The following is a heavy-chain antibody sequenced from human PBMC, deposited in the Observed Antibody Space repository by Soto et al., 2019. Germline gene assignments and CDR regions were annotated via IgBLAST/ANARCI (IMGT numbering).Heavy chain of an antibody. Sequence: EVQLVESGGGLVQPGRSLRLSCAASGFTFDDYAMHWVRQAPGKGLEWVSGISWNSGSIGYVDSVKGRFTISRDNAKNSLYLQMNSLRAEDTALYYCAKDALGYCSGGSCAGGIDYWGQGTLVTVSS. D-gene: IGHD2-15*01. V-gene: IGHV3-9*01. CDR1: GFTFDDYA. CDR2: ISWNSGSI. CDR3: AKDALGYCSGGSCAGGIDY. J-gene: IGHJ4*02.